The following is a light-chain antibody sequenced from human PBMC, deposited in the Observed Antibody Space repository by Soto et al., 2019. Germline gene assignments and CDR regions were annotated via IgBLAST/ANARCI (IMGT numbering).Light chain of an antibody. CDR3: QVWDSSRDHYV. J-gene: IGLJ1*01. Sequence: SYELTQPPSVSVAPGQTARITCGGNRIGSKSVHWYEQKPGQAPVLVVFDDSDRPSGIPGRFSGSNSGNTATLTISRVGAGDDADYYCQVWDSSRDHYVFGPGTKLTVL. V-gene: IGLV3-21*02. CDR2: DDS. CDR1: RIGSKS.